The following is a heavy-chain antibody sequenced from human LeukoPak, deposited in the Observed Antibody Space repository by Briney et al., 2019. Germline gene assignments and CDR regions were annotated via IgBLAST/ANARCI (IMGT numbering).Heavy chain of an antibody. CDR3: AKVRKYSSSLLDY. J-gene: IGHJ4*02. CDR2: ISGNGGST. Sequence: GGSLRLSCAASGFTFSSYAMSWVRQAPGKGLEWVSAISGNGGSTYYADSVKGRFTISRDNSKNTLYLQMNSLRAEDTAVYYCAKVRKYSSSLLDYWGQGTLVTVSS. D-gene: IGHD6-13*01. V-gene: IGHV3-23*01. CDR1: GFTFSSYA.